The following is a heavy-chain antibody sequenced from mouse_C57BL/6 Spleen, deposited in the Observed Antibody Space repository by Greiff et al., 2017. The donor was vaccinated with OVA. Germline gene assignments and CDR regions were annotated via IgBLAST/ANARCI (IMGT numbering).Heavy chain of an antibody. CDR1: GYTFTSYW. J-gene: IGHJ4*01. CDR2: IHPNSGST. V-gene: IGHV1-64*01. D-gene: IGHD2-4*01. CDR3: ARGRNDYDEEYYAMEY. Sequence: QVQLQQPGAELVKPGASVKLSCKASGYTFTSYWMHWVKQRPGQGLEWIGMIHPNSGSTNYNEKFKSKATLTVDKSSSTAYMQLSSLTSEDSAVYYCARGRNDYDEEYYAMEYWGQGTSVTVSS.